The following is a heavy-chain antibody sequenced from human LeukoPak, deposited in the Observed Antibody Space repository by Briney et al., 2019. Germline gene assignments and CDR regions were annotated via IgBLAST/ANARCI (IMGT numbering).Heavy chain of an antibody. J-gene: IGHJ4*02. D-gene: IGHD6-6*01. CDR2: ISSRSNYT. V-gene: IGHV3-11*06. CDR1: GFTFSDDY. CDR3: ARGEEYSSSSGPVDY. Sequence: PGGSLRLSCAASGFTFSDDYMSWIRQAPGKGLEWVSYISSRSNYTNYADSVEGRFTISRDNAKHSLYLQMNSLRAEDTAVYYCARGEEYSSSSGPVDYWGQGTLVTVSS.